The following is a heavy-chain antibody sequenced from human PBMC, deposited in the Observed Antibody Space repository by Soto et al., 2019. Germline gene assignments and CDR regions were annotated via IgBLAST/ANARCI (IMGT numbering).Heavy chain of an antibody. CDR3: ARDSGLQQPDENWFDP. V-gene: IGHV1-69*01. CDR1: GGTFSSYA. J-gene: IGHJ5*02. CDR2: IIPIFGTA. D-gene: IGHD6-13*01. Sequence: QVQLVQSGAEVKKPGSSVKVSCKASGGTFSSYAISWVRQAPGQGLEWMGGIIPIFGTANYAQKFQGRVTITADDSTSTAYMELSSLRSEDTAVYYCARDSGLQQPDENWFDPWGQGTLVTVSS.